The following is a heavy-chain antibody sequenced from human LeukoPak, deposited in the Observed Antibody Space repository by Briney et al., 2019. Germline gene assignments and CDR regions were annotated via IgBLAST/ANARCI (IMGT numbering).Heavy chain of an antibody. D-gene: IGHD3-22*01. J-gene: IGHJ4*02. CDR1: GGSISSGGYY. Sequence: SETLSLTCTVSGGSISSGGYYWSWIRQHPGKGLEWIGYIYYSGSTYYNPSLKSRVTISVDRSKNQFSLKLSSVTAADTAVYCCARAGGFNYYDSSGIYWGQGTLVTVSS. V-gene: IGHV4-31*03. CDR2: IYYSGST. CDR3: ARAGGFNYYDSSGIY.